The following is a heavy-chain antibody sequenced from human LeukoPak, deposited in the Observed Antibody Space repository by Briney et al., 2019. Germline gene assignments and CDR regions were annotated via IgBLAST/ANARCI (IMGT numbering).Heavy chain of an antibody. Sequence: PSETLSLTCTVSGGSISSYYWSWIRQPPGKGLEWIGYMYHSGSTNYNPSLKSRVTISVDTSKNQFSPKLSSVTAADTAVYYCARTSAGDYGDYVFRFDYWGQGTLVTVSS. CDR3: ARTSAGDYGDYVFRFDY. CDR2: MYHSGST. D-gene: IGHD4-17*01. CDR1: GGSISSYY. J-gene: IGHJ4*02. V-gene: IGHV4-59*12.